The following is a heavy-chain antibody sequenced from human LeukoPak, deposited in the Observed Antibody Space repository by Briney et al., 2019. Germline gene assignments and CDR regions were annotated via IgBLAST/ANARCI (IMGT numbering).Heavy chain of an antibody. J-gene: IGHJ6*03. D-gene: IGHD1-26*01. CDR3: ARGGGSYWGSWYEEEFYMDV. V-gene: IGHV4-59*01. Sequence: GSLRLSCAASGFTFSSYEMNWVRQTPEKGLEWIGYINDSGSVNYSPSLKSRVTISVETSKNQFSLRLSSVTAADTAVYYCARGGGSYWGSWYEEEFYMDVWGRGTTVTISS. CDR2: INDSGSV. CDR1: GFTFSSYE.